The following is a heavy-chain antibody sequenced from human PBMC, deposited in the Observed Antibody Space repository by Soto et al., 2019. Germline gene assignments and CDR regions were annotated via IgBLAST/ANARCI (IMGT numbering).Heavy chain of an antibody. CDR3: ARDHIALDY. J-gene: IGHJ4*02. Sequence: LRLSCAASGFTFSSYGMHWVRQAPGKGLEWVAVIWYDGSNKYYADSVKGRFTISRDNSKKTVYLQMNSLRAEDTAVYYCARDHIALDYWGQGTQVTVSS. V-gene: IGHV3-33*01. CDR2: IWYDGSNK. CDR1: GFTFSSYG. D-gene: IGHD6-13*01.